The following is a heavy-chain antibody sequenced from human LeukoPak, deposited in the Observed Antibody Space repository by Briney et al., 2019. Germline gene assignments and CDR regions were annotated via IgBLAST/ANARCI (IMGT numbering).Heavy chain of an antibody. CDR3: AREWSAFDF. J-gene: IGHJ3*01. CDR1: GFTFTSYA. D-gene: IGHD2-8*01. V-gene: IGHV3-33*08. CDR2: IWQDGDDK. Sequence: PGGSLRLSCAVSGFTFTSYAMRWVRQAPGKGLEWVAAIWQDGDDKRYAESVKGRFTISRDKAQNTLFLQMNSLRAEDTAVYYCAREWSAFDFWGQGTMVTVSS.